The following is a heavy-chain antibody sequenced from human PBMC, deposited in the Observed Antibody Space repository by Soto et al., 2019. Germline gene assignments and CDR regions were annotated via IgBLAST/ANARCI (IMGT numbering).Heavy chain of an antibody. CDR2: IYYSAST. Sequence: SETLSLTCTVSGGFINSGDYHWTWIRQFPGKGLEWIGGIYYSASTYYNPALVSRITISLDTSKNQFSLKLTSVTAADTAVYYCARDSRTPSGGMDVWGQGNTVTVSS. CDR1: GGFINSGDYH. J-gene: IGHJ6*02. V-gene: IGHV4-30-4*01. CDR3: ARDSRTPSGGMDV.